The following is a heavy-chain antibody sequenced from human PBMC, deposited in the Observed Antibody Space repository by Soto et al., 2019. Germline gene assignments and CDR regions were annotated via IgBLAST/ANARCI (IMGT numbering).Heavy chain of an antibody. D-gene: IGHD3-22*01. CDR3: ARGIGGYDSSGYYDYFDC. CDR2: INHSGRT. CDR1: GGSSRNLF. J-gene: IGHJ4*02. V-gene: IGHV4-34*01. Sequence: QVQLQQWGAGLLKPSETLSLTCTFSGGSSRNLFWSWIRQPPGKGLEWIAEINHSGRTNYNPSLKSRATISGDTSKKQCCLTLHSVTAADTAVYYCARGIGGYDSSGYYDYFDCWGQGTLVTVSS.